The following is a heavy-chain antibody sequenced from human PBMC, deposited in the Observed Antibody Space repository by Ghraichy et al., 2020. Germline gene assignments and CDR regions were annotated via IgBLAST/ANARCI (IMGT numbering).Heavy chain of an antibody. CDR2: ISGSGGSI. J-gene: IGHJ4*02. Sequence: GESLNISCAASGFTFSSYAMSWVRQAPGKGLQWVSAISGSGGSIYYVDSVRGRFTISRDNSKNTLYLQMNSLRAEDTASYYCAKAREYCTSTSCFRAFDYWGQGTLVTVSS. V-gene: IGHV3-23*01. D-gene: IGHD2-2*01. CDR3: AKAREYCTSTSCFRAFDY. CDR1: GFTFSSYA.